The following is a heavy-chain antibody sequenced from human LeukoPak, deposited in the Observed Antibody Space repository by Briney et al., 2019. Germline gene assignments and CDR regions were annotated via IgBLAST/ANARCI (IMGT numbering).Heavy chain of an antibody. CDR3: ARGSLVEMATDLDY. CDR1: GGSFSGYY. CDR2: INHSGST. Sequence: SETLSLTCAVYGGSFSGYYWSLIRQPPGKGLEWIGEINHSGSTNYNPSLKSRVTISVGTSKNQFSLKLSSVTAADTAVYYCARGSLVEMATDLDYWGQGTLVTVSS. V-gene: IGHV4-34*01. J-gene: IGHJ4*02. D-gene: IGHD5-12*01.